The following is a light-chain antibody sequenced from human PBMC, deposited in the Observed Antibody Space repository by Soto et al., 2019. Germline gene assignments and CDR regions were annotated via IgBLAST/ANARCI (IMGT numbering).Light chain of an antibody. V-gene: IGLV2-8*01. J-gene: IGLJ3*02. CDR2: DVN. CDR1: SSDVGAYNY. Sequence: QSALTQPPSVSGSPGQSVAISCTGTSSDVGAYNYVFWYQHHPGKAPKLIIFDVNKRPSGVPDRFSGSKSGNTASLTVSGLQAEDEGDYYCSSYAGSNNLVFGGGTKVTVL. CDR3: SSYAGSNNLV.